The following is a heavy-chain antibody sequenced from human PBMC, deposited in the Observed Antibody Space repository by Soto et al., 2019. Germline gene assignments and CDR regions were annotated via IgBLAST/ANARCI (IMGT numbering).Heavy chain of an antibody. CDR3: AKSSQRGAPFDY. V-gene: IGHV3-30*18. Sequence: PGGSLRLSCAASGFTFSSYGMHWVRQAPGKGLEWVAVISYDGSNKYYADSVKGRFTISRDNSKNTLYLQMNSLRAEDTAVYYCAKSSQRGAPFDYRGQGTLVTVSS. CDR1: GFTFSSYG. J-gene: IGHJ4*02. D-gene: IGHD3-10*01. CDR2: ISYDGSNK.